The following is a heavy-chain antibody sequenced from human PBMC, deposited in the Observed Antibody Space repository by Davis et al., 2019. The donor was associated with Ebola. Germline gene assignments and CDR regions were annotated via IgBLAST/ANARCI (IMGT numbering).Heavy chain of an antibody. D-gene: IGHD5-12*01. V-gene: IGHV4-61*08. CDR1: GSSVDTGDYY. J-gene: IGHJ4*02. CDR3: ARSGGWLETVDY. CDR2: VYYSGSS. Sequence: PSETLSLTCNISGSSVDTGDYYWYWLRQPPGMGLEWIAYVYYSGSSKYNRSLRSRVTISIDTSQKQFSLKLTSVTAADTAVYYCARSGGWLETVDYWGQGILVTVSS.